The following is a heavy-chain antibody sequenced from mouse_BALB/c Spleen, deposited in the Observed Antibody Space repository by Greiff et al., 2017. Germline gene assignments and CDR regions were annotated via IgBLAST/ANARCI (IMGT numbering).Heavy chain of an antibody. J-gene: IGHJ4*01. CDR3: ARGGPRAMDY. CDR2: ISYDGSN. V-gene: IGHV3-6*02. Sequence: EVQLQQSGPGLVKPSQSLSLTCSVTGYSITSGYYWNWIRQFPGNKLEWMGYISYDGSNNYNPSLKNRISFTRDTSKNQFFLKLNSVTTEDTATYYCARGGPRAMDYWGQGTSVTVSS. CDR1: GYSITSGYY.